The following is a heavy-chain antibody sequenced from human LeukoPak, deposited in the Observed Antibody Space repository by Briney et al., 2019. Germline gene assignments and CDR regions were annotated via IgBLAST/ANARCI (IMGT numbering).Heavy chain of an antibody. V-gene: IGHV3-49*04. D-gene: IGHD1-26*01. Sequence: RCLRLSCTASGFTPAAFAISSGPGAPGQGREWGGFIGSKAYSGTTEYAASVKGRFTISRDDSKSIAYLQMNSLKTEDTAVYYCTRDPRGSYGPDAFDIWGQGTMVTVSS. CDR3: TRDPRGSYGPDAFDI. J-gene: IGHJ3*02. CDR2: IGSKAYSGTT. CDR1: GFTPAAFA.